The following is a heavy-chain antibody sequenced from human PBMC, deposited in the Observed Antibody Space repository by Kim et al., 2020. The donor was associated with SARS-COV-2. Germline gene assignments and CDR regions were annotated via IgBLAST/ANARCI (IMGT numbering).Heavy chain of an antibody. V-gene: IGHV4-4*02. CDR3: ARGVPAAIWDV. Sequence: SETLSLTCAVSGCSISSSNWWCLVRQPPGKVLEWIGEIYHSGSTNYNPSLKSRVTISVDKSKNQFSLKLSSVTAADTAVYYCARGVPAAIWDVWGQGTTVTVSS. CDR1: GCSISSSNW. CDR2: IYHSGST. J-gene: IGHJ6*02. D-gene: IGHD2-2*01.